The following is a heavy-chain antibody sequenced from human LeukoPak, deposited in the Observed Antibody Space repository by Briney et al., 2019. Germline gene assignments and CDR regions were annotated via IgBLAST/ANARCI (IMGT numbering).Heavy chain of an antibody. D-gene: IGHD3-22*01. CDR3: ARVGYGYDSSGYHDY. CDR2: IIPIFGTT. CDR1: GGTFSSYA. V-gene: IGHV1-69*06. J-gene: IGHJ4*02. Sequence: ASVKVSCKDSGGTFSSYAISWVRQAPGQGLEWMGGIIPIFGTTNYAQKFQGRVTIIVDKSTNTAYMELSSLRSEDTAVYYCARVGYGYDSSGYHDYWGQGTLVTVSS.